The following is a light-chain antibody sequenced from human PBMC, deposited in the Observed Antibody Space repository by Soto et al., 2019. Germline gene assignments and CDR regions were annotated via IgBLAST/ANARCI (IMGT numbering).Light chain of an antibody. CDR2: EVS. CDR3: SSYTTSGTPYV. CDR1: NSDIGSYKY. J-gene: IGLJ1*01. V-gene: IGLV2-14*01. Sequence: QPALTQPASVSGSPGQSITISCAGSNSDIGSYKYVSWFQQHPGKAPKLIISEVSDRPSGVSTRFSGSKSGNTASLTISGLQPEDEADYYCSSYTTSGTPYVFGTGTKVTVL.